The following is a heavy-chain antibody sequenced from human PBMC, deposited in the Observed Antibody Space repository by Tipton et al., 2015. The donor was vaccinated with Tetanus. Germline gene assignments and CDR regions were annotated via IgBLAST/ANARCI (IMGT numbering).Heavy chain of an antibody. CDR2: IHPSRST. CDR3: SRGVDTTKTGID. D-gene: IGHD5-18*01. CDR1: GGSFSGYY. V-gene: IGHV4-34*01. Sequence: TLSLTCTIYGGSFSGYYCSWIRQPPGRGLEWIGEIHPSRSTNYNPSLRSRVTLSQDTSKIQFSLTLSSVTAADTAVYYCSRGVDTTKTGIDWGQGTLFTVSS. J-gene: IGHJ4*02.